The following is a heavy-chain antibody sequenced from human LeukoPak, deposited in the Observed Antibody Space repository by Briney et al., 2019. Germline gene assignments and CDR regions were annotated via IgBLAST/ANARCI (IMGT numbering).Heavy chain of an antibody. D-gene: IGHD1-26*01. Sequence: GRSLRLSCAASGFTFSSYGMHWVRQAPGKGLEWVAVISYDGSNKYYADSVKGRFTISRDNSKNTLYLQMNSLRAEDTAVYYCARDGGYSGSYGYDFDYWGQGTLVTVSS. J-gene: IGHJ4*02. V-gene: IGHV3-30*03. CDR3: ARDGGYSGSYGYDFDY. CDR2: ISYDGSNK. CDR1: GFTFSSYG.